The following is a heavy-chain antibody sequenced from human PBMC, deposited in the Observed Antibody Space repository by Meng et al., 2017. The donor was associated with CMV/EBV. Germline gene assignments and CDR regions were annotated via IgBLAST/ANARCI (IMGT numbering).Heavy chain of an antibody. D-gene: IGHD3-10*01. V-gene: IGHV4-34*01. CDR2: INHSGST. J-gene: IGHJ5*02. CDR3: ARFGELEWFDP. Sequence: SLTCAVYGGSFSGYYWSWIRQSPGKGLEWIGEINHSGSTNYNPSLKSRVTISVDTSKNQFSLKLSSVTAADTAVYYCARFGELEWFDPWGQGTLVTVSS. CDR1: GGSFSGYY.